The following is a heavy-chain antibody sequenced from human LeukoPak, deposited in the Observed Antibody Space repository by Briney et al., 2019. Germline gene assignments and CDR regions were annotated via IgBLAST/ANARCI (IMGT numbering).Heavy chain of an antibody. V-gene: IGHV3-7*01. CDR1: GFTFNNYW. J-gene: IGHJ4*02. CDR2: IKQDGSEK. D-gene: IGHD3-22*01. Sequence: PGGSLRLSCAASGFTFNNYWMTWVRQAPGKGLEWVANIKQDGSEKYYVDSLKGRFTISRDSAKNSLYLHMNSLRAEDTAVYYCARSRRTYYDSSGPFDYWGQGTLVTVSS. CDR3: ARSRRTYYDSSGPFDY.